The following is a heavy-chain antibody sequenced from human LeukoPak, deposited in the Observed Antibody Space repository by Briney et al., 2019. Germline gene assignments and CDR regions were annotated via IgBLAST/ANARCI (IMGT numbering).Heavy chain of an antibody. CDR2: IFYTGNT. J-gene: IGHJ6*02. D-gene: IGHD3-10*01. CDR1: GGSISSGDYY. Sequence: PSETLSLTCTVSGGSISSGDYYWSWIRQSPGKGLEWIGYIFYTGNTYSTPSLRSRVTISVDTSKNQFSLKLSSVTAADTAVYYCAGGQKWFGDLTHGMDVWGQGTTVTVSS. V-gene: IGHV4-30-4*08. CDR3: AGGQKWFGDLTHGMDV.